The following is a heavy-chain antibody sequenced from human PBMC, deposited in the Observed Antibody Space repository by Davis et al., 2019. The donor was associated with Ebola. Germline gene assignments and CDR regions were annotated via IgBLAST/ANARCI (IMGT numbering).Heavy chain of an antibody. D-gene: IGHD2-2*01. V-gene: IGHV3-7*01. Sequence: GESLKISCAASGLAVRSNHMSWVRQAPGKGLEWVANIKQDGSEKYYVDSVKGRFSISRDNAKKSLCLQMKSLRAEDTAVYYCARDTSCTTTSCYVHYSGLDVWGKGTTVTVSS. J-gene: IGHJ6*04. CDR3: ARDTSCTTTSCYVHYSGLDV. CDR2: IKQDGSEK. CDR1: GLAVRSNH.